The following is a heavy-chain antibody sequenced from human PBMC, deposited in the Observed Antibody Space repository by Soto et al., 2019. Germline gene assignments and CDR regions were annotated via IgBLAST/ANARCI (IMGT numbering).Heavy chain of an antibody. CDR1: GFTLSSCA. D-gene: IGHD3-22*01. J-gene: IGHJ3*02. Sequence: GGSLRLSCAASGFTLSSCAMHWVRQAPGKGLEWVAVISYDGSNKYYADSLKGRFTISRDNSKNTLYLQMNCLRAEDTAVYYCGRDVMVNYDGRGYSRNDAFDSWGQGTMFTVSS. CDR2: ISYDGSNK. V-gene: IGHV3-30-3*01. CDR3: GRDVMVNYDGRGYSRNDAFDS.